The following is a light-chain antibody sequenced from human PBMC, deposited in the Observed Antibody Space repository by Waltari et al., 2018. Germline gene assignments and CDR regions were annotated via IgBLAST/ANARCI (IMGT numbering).Light chain of an antibody. Sequence: SSDLTQDPAVSVALGQTVRITCQGDSLRSFYGSWYQQKPGQAPLLVIYGKNSRPSGIPDRFACSSSGNTISLTIAGAQADDEADYYCNSRDSSGNPPYVFGAGTKVTVL. CDR2: GKN. V-gene: IGLV3-19*01. CDR1: SLRSFY. CDR3: NSRDSSGNPPYV. J-gene: IGLJ1*01.